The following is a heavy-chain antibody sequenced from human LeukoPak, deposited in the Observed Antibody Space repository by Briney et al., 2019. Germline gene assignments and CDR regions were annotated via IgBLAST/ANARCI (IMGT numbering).Heavy chain of an antibody. J-gene: IGHJ6*03. V-gene: IGHV4-39*01. CDR2: IYYSGST. CDR1: GGSISSSSYY. Sequence: PSETLSLTCTVSGGSISSSSYYWGWIRQPPGKGLEWIGSIYYSGSTYYNPSLKSRVTISVDTSKNQFSLKLSSVTAADTAVYYCARVDTAMGAYYYCYMDVWGKGTTVTVSS. D-gene: IGHD5-18*01. CDR3: ARVDTAMGAYYYCYMDV.